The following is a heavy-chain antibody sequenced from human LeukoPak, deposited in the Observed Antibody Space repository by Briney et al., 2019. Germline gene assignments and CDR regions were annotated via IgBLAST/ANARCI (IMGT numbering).Heavy chain of an antibody. CDR1: GITIRSSG. D-gene: IGHD1/OR15-1a*01. V-gene: IGHV3-23*01. CDR3: TKDEGWEHHY. CDR2: ISASDGNT. J-gene: IGHJ4*02. Sequence: GGSLRLSCAASGITIRSSGMSWVRQAPGKGLEWVSGISASDGNTYYADSVQDRFTISRDSSENTLYLQMNSLRAGDTAIYYCTKDEGWEHHYWGQGTLVTVSS.